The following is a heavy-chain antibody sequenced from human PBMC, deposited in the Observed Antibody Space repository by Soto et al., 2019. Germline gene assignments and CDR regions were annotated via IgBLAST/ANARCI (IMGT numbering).Heavy chain of an antibody. Sequence: SETLSLTCTVSGGFISSYYWSWIRQPPGKGLEWIGYIYYSGSTNYNPSLKSRVTISVDTSKNQFSLKLSSVTAADTAVYYCARVITIFGMDVWGKGTTVTVSS. CDR2: IYYSGST. J-gene: IGHJ6*03. CDR3: ARVITIFGMDV. V-gene: IGHV4-59*01. CDR1: GGFISSYY. D-gene: IGHD3-3*01.